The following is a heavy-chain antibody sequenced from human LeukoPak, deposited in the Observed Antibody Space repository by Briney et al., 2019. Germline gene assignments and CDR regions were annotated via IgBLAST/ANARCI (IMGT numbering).Heavy chain of an antibody. Sequence: GASVKVSCKASGGTFSSYAISWVRQAPGQGLEWMGGIIPIFGTANYAQKFQGRVTITTDESTSTAYMELSSLRSEDTTVYYCVKFRAAAGPYDAFDIWGQGTMVTVSS. CDR2: IIPIFGTA. CDR1: GGTFSSYA. CDR3: VKFRAAAGPYDAFDI. D-gene: IGHD6-13*01. V-gene: IGHV1-69*05. J-gene: IGHJ3*02.